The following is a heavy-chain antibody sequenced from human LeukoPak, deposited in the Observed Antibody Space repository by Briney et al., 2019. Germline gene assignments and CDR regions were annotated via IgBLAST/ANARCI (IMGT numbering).Heavy chain of an antibody. Sequence: GGSLRLSCAASGFTFSSYSMNWVRQAPGKGLEWVSSISSSSSYIYYADSVKSRFTISRDNAKNSLYLQMNSLRAEDMALYYCAKGFYGDYVSGFDYWGQGTLVTVSS. V-gene: IGHV3-21*04. CDR1: GFTFSSYS. CDR3: AKGFYGDYVSGFDY. J-gene: IGHJ4*02. CDR2: ISSSSSYI. D-gene: IGHD4-17*01.